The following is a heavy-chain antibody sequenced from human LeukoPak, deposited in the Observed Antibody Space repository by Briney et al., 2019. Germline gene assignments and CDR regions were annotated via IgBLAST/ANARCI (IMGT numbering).Heavy chain of an antibody. CDR2: IYYNGST. J-gene: IGHJ3*02. V-gene: IGHV4-31*03. CDR3: ARDRRLIIAADHDAFDI. D-gene: IGHD2-15*01. CDR1: GGSISSGNYY. Sequence: SETLSLTCTVSGGSISSGNYYWSWIRQHPGKGLEWIGYIYYNGSTNYNLSLKSRVTMSVDTSKNQCSLKLSSVTAVDTAVYYCARDRRLIIAADHDAFDIWGQGTMVTVSS.